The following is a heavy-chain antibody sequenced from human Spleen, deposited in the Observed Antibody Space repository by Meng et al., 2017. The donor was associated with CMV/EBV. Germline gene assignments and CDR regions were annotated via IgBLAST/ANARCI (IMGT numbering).Heavy chain of an antibody. J-gene: IGHJ6*02. Sequence: GGSLRLSCAASGFTFSSYGIHWVRQAPGKGLEWVAFIRYDGSNKYYGDSAKGRFTISRDNSKNTLYLQMNSLRAGDTAVYYCARDRYGMDVWGQGTTVTVSS. CDR1: GFTFSSYG. CDR2: IRYDGSNK. CDR3: ARDRYGMDV. V-gene: IGHV3-30*02.